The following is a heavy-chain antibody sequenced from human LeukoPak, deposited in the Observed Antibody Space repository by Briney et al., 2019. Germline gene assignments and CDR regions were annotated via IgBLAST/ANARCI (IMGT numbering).Heavy chain of an antibody. CDR2: ISSSGSTI. V-gene: IGHV3-48*03. J-gene: IGHJ3*02. CDR3: ISHAFDI. CDR1: GFTFSSYE. Sequence: PGGSLRLSYAASGFTFSSYEMNWVRQAPGKGLEWVSYISSSGSTIYYADSVKGRFTISRDSAKNSLYLQMNSLRAEDMAVYYCISHAFDIWGQGTMVTVSS.